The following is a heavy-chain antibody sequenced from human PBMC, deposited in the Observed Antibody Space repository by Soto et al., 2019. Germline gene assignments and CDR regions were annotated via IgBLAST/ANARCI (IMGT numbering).Heavy chain of an antibody. Sequence: QVQLVESGGGLVKPGGSLRLSCAASGLTFSDCYMNWIRQAPGKGLEWVSYSSSSGSSINYADSVKGRFTISRDNAKNSLYMQMNSLRAEDTAMYYCARVRFGEWGYAMDVWGQGTTVTVSS. CDR1: GLTFSDCY. D-gene: IGHD3-10*01. CDR3: ARVRFGEWGYAMDV. V-gene: IGHV3-11*01. CDR2: SSSSGSSI. J-gene: IGHJ6*01.